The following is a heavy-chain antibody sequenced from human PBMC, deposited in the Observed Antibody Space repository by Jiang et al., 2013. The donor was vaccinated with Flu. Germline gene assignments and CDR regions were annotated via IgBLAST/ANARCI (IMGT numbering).Heavy chain of an antibody. CDR1: GFTFSSYA. D-gene: IGHD2-15*01. J-gene: IGHJ3*02. CDR2: IRNDGSNK. CDR3: AKDREEYCSGGSCYITFAFDI. Sequence: GGGVVQPGRSLRLSCAASGFTFSSYAMHWVRQAPGKGLEWVAFIRNDGSNKYYADSVRGRFTISRDNSKNTLYLQMNSLRAEDTAVYYCAKDREEYCSGGSCYITFAFDIWGQGTMVTVSS. V-gene: IGHV3-30*02.